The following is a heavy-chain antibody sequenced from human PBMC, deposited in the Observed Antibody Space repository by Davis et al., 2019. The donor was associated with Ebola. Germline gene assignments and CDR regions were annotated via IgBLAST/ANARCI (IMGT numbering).Heavy chain of an antibody. J-gene: IGHJ4*02. CDR2: VVSKSGGT. D-gene: IGHD5-18*01. CDR3: ARGDNYGLPN. V-gene: IGHV1-2*06. Sequence: ASVKVSCKASGYTFTDYNIHWVRQAPGQGLEWMGRVVSKSGGTNYAQKFQDRVTMTRDTAISTAYMELTSLTSDDTAVYYCARGDNYGLPNWGQGTLVTVSS. CDR1: GYTFTDYN.